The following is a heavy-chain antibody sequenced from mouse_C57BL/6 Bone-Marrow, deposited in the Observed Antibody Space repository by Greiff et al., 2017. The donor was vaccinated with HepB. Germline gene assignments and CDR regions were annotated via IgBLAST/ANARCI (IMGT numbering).Heavy chain of an antibody. CDR2: ISSGSSTI. D-gene: IGHD1-1*01. V-gene: IGHV5-17*01. CDR1: GFTFSDYG. J-gene: IGHJ2*01. CDR3: AREKTWYGSTYFDY. Sequence: EVKLVESGGGLVKPGGSLKLSCAASGFTFSDYGMHWVRQAPEKGLEWVAYISSGSSTIYYADTVKGRFTISRDNAKNTLFLQMTSLRSEDTAMYYCAREKTWYGSTYFDYWGQGTTLTVSS.